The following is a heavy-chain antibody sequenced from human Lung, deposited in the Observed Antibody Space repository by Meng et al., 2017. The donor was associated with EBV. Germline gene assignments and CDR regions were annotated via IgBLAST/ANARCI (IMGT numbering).Heavy chain of an antibody. J-gene: IGHJ5*02. CDR3: ARRYGASAYNWFDP. Sequence: QVQLQQWGAGLLKPSETLSLTCAVYGGSFSGYYWSWIRQPPGKGLEWIGEINHSGSTNYNPSLKSRVTISVDTSKNQFSLKLSSVTAADTAVYYCARRYGASAYNWFDPWGQGTLVTVSS. D-gene: IGHD4-17*01. CDR1: GGSFSGYY. V-gene: IGHV4-34*01. CDR2: INHSGST.